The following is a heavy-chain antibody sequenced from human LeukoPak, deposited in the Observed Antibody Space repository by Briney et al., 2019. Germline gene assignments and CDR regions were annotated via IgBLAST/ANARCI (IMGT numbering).Heavy chain of an antibody. CDR1: GGTFSSYA. CDR2: ITPIFGTA. CDR3: ARGSVVVLDY. Sequence: ASVKVSCKASGGTFSSYAISWVRQAPGQGLEWMGRITPIFGTANYAQKFQGRVTITTDESTSTAYMELSSLRSEDTAVYYCARGSVVVLDYWGQGTLVTVSS. J-gene: IGHJ4*02. V-gene: IGHV1-69*05. D-gene: IGHD3-22*01.